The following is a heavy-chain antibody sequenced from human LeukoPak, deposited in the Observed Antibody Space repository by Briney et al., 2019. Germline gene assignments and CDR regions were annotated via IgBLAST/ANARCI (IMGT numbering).Heavy chain of an antibody. CDR3: AKSGYSGYEPFDY. J-gene: IGHJ4*02. Sequence: GGPLTLSCAASGITFSSYGMSGVRQAPGKGLEWVSSISSTGGTTYYADSVKGRFTISRDNSKNTLYLQMNSLRAEDTAVYYCAKSGYSGYEPFDYWGQGTLVTVSS. CDR2: ISSTGGTT. CDR1: GITFSSYG. V-gene: IGHV3-23*01. D-gene: IGHD5-12*01.